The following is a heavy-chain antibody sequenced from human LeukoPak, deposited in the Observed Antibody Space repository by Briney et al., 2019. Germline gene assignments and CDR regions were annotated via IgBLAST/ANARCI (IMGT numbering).Heavy chain of an antibody. CDR2: IRYDGSNK. CDR1: GFTFDDYG. CDR3: AKEGGSGYYMDV. V-gene: IGHV3-30*02. D-gene: IGHD6-25*01. J-gene: IGHJ6*03. Sequence: GGSLRLSCAASGFTFDDYGMSWVRQAPGKGLEWVAFIRYDGSNKYYADSVKGRFTISRDNSKNTLYLQMNSLRAEDTAVYYCAKEGGSGYYMDVWGKGTTVTISS.